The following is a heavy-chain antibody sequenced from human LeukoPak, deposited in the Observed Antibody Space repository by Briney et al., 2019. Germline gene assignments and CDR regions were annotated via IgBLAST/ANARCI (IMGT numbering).Heavy chain of an antibody. V-gene: IGHV3-21*01. CDR2: ISSSSSYI. CDR1: GFTFSSYS. J-gene: IGHJ6*02. CDR3: ARDSGSYPVMDV. Sequence: GGSLRLSCAASGFTFSSYSMNWVRQAPGKGLEWVSSISSSSSYIYYADSVKGRFTISRDNSKNTLYLQMNSLRAEDTAVYYCARDSGSYPVMDVWGQGTTVTVSS. D-gene: IGHD1-26*01.